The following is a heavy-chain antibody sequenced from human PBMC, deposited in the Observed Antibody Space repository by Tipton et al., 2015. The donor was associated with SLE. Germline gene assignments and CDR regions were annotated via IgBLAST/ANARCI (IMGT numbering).Heavy chain of an antibody. J-gene: IGHJ4*02. CDR2: IYYRGNT. CDR3: ARAYSSDPFDY. D-gene: IGHD6-13*01. Sequence: GLVKPSETLSLTCTVSGGSISSNNYYWGWIRQPPGKGLEWIASIYYRGNTHYHSSLKSRLAMSVDTSRNEFSLKMNSVTSADTAVYYCARAYSSDPFDYWGQGVPVTVSS. V-gene: IGHV4-39*07. CDR1: GGSISSNNYY.